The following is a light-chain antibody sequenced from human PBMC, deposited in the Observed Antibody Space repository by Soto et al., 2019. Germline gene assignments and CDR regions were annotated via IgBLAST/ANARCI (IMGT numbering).Light chain of an antibody. V-gene: IGKV1-5*03. CDR2: KTS. J-gene: IGKJ1*01. Sequence: DIQMTQSPSTLSASVGDRVTITCRASQTISPWLAWYQQKPGKAPRVLIYKTSNLVNGVPPRFSGSGSGTEFSLTISILQPDDFATYYCQQYKTYLRTFRQGTKVEI. CDR3: QQYKTYLRT. CDR1: QTISPW.